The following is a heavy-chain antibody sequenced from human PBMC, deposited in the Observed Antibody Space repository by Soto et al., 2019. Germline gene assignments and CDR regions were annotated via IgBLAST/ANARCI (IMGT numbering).Heavy chain of an antibody. Sequence: QVQLVQSGAEVKKPGASVKVSCKTSGYTFTSFGISWVRQAPGQGLEWMRWISAHNGNTNYAQKLQGRDTMTTDTSTSTAYMELRSLRSDDTAVYFCARTRNDVTYYGILTAYGRIDYWGQGTLVTVSS. V-gene: IGHV1-18*01. J-gene: IGHJ4*02. D-gene: IGHD3-9*01. CDR1: GYTFTSFG. CDR2: ISAHNGNT. CDR3: ARTRNDVTYYGILTAYGRIDY.